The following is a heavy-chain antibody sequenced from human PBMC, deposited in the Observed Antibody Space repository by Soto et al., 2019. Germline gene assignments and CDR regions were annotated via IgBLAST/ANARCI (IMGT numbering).Heavy chain of an antibody. CDR3: ARDSLDGYSAEYSQH. CDR1: GFTFSSYG. D-gene: IGHD5-18*01. CDR2: IWYDGSNK. J-gene: IGHJ1*01. V-gene: IGHV3-33*01. Sequence: GGSLRLSCAASGFTFSSYGMHWVRQAPGKGLEWVAVIWYDGSNKYYADSVKGRFTISRDNSKNTLYLQMNSLRAEDTAVYYCARDSLDGYSAEYSQHWGQGTLVTVSS.